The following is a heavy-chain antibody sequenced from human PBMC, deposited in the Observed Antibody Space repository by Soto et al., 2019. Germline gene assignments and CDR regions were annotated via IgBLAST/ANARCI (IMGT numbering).Heavy chain of an antibody. D-gene: IGHD1-26*01. V-gene: IGHV3-30*18. CDR2: ISDDGSNQ. Sequence: QVHLVESGGGVVQPGGALRLSCAASGFTFKSFARHWVRQAPGKGLEWVAFISDDGSNQYFADSVKGRFTISRDNSENTVSLQINSLRPGDTAVYYCAKDLYSGSFSSYYFHHWGQGTLVTVSS. CDR3: AKDLYSGSFSSYYFHH. CDR1: GFTFKSFA. J-gene: IGHJ4*02.